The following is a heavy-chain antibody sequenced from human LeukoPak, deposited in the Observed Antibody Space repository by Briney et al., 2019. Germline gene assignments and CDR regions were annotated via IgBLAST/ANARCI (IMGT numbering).Heavy chain of an antibody. V-gene: IGHV4-59*01. J-gene: IGHJ4*02. CDR1: GGSISSYY. CDR3: ARVPRWATYYFDY. CDR2: IYYGGST. D-gene: IGHD4-23*01. Sequence: SQTVSLTCTVSGGSISSYYWSWIRQPPGKGLEWIGYIYYGGSTNYNPSLKSRVTISVDTSKNQFSLKLSSVTAADTAVYYCARVPRWATYYFDYWGQGTLVTVSS.